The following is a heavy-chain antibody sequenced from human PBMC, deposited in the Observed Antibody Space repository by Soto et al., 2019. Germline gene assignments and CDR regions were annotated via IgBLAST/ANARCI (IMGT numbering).Heavy chain of an antibody. Sequence: GGSLRLSCAASGFTFSSYAMHWVRQAPGKGLEWVAVISYDGSNKYYADSVKGRFTISRDNSKNTLYLQMNSLRAEDTAVYYCARDRTAMDPYYFDYWGQGTLVTGSS. J-gene: IGHJ4*02. D-gene: IGHD5-18*01. V-gene: IGHV3-30-3*01. CDR1: GFTFSSYA. CDR3: ARDRTAMDPYYFDY. CDR2: ISYDGSNK.